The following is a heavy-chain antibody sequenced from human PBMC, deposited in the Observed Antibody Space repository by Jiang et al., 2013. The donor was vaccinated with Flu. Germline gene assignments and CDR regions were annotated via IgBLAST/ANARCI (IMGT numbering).Heavy chain of an antibody. CDR3: ARGGYCTNGVCNDWFDP. Sequence: GPGLVKPSETLSLTCTVSGGSISSYYWSWIRQPPGKGLEWIGYIYYSGSTNYNPSLKSRVTISVDTSKNQFSLKLSSVTAADTAVYYCARGGYCTNGVCNDWFDPWGQGTLVTVSS. J-gene: IGHJ5*02. CDR2: IYYSGST. V-gene: IGHV4-59*01. CDR1: GGSISSYY. D-gene: IGHD2-8*01.